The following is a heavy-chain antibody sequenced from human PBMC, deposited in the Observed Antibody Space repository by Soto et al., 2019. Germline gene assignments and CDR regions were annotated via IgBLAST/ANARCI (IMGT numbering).Heavy chain of an antibody. Sequence: GGSLRLSCAASGFTFSSYSMNWVRQAPGKGLEWVSYISSSSSTIYYADSVKGRFTISRDNAKNSLYPQMNSLRAEDTAVYYCARDNWADAFDIWGQGTMVTVSS. V-gene: IGHV3-48*04. CDR1: GFTFSSYS. J-gene: IGHJ3*02. CDR2: ISSSSSTI. CDR3: ARDNWADAFDI. D-gene: IGHD7-27*01.